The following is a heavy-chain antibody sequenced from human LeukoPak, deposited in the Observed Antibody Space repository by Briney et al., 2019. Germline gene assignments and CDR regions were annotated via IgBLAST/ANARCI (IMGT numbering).Heavy chain of an antibody. Sequence: ASVKVSCKASGYTFTSYAVNWVRQAPGQGLEWMGWIHTGTGNPTYAQDFTGRFLFSLDSSASTAYLQISRLKAEDTAVYYCARGQIWLDSWGQGTLVTVSS. D-gene: IGHD5-18*01. CDR2: IHTGTGNP. CDR1: GYTFTSYA. CDR3: ARGQIWLDS. J-gene: IGHJ4*02. V-gene: IGHV7-4-1*02.